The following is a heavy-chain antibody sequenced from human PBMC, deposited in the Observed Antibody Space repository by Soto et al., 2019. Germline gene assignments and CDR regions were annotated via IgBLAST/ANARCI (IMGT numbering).Heavy chain of an antibody. CDR3: ARDRGATVTTPFDY. D-gene: IGHD4-17*01. CDR1: GGTFSSYA. Sequence: QVQLVQSGAEVKKPGSSVKVSCKASGGTFSSYAISWVRQAPGQGLEWMGGIIPIFGTANYAQKFQGRVTXXAXEXXSTAYMELSSLRSEDTAVYYCARDRGATVTTPFDYWGQGTLVTVSS. CDR2: IIPIFGTA. J-gene: IGHJ4*02. V-gene: IGHV1-69*12.